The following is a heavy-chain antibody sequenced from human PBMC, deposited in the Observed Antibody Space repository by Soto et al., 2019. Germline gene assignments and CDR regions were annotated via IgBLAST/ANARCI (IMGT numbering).Heavy chain of an antibody. Sequence: GRSLRLSCAASGFTFSDYGMSLVRQAPGKGLECVSAISPSASSPYYTGSVKGRFTISRDNSKNTLYLQMNSLRAEDTAIYYCAKDPDLGSTSYLDYWGQGTLVTVSS. J-gene: IGHJ4*02. CDR1: GFTFSDYG. CDR3: AKDPDLGSTSYLDY. CDR2: ISPSASSP. D-gene: IGHD2-2*01. V-gene: IGHV3-23*01.